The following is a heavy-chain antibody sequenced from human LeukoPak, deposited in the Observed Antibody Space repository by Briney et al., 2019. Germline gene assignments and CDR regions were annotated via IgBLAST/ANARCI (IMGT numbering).Heavy chain of an antibody. CDR1: GGSFSGYY. J-gene: IGHJ5*02. D-gene: IGHD3-10*01. Sequence: PSETLSLTCGVSGGSFSGYYWSWIRQFPGKGLEWIAEINHSGSANYNPSLKSRVTISVGTSNNQFSLRLSSVTAADTALYFCARLSFSYGLGSYYDAWGQGTLVTVSS. CDR3: ARLSFSYGLGSYYDA. V-gene: IGHV4-34*01. CDR2: INHSGSA.